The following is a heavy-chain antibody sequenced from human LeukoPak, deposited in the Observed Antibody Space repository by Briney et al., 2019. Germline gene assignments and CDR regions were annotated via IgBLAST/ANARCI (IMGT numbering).Heavy chain of an antibody. CDR1: GGSISSGYY. D-gene: IGHD3-22*01. V-gene: IGHV4-31*03. CDR2: IYYSGST. Sequence: SQTLSLTCTVSGGSISSGYYWIWIRQHPGKGLEWIGYIYYSGSTYYNPSLKSRVTISVATSKSQFSLKLSSVTAADTAVYYCARGFSGYTLDYWGQGTLVTVSS. J-gene: IGHJ4*02. CDR3: ARGFSGYTLDY.